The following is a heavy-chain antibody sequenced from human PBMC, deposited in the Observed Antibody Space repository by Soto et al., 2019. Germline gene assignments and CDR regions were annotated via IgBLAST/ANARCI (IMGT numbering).Heavy chain of an antibody. J-gene: IGHJ4*02. D-gene: IGHD2-2*01. Sequence: QVQLQESGPGLVKPSDTLSLTCTVSNDSISRHYWSWIRQPPGKGLEGIGYIYDSGSTNYNPSLKSRVTMSVDTSKNQFSLKLTSVTAADTAVYYCATTILYYFDYWGQGALVTVSS. V-gene: IGHV4-59*07. CDR2: IYDSGST. CDR1: NDSISRHY. CDR3: ATTILYYFDY.